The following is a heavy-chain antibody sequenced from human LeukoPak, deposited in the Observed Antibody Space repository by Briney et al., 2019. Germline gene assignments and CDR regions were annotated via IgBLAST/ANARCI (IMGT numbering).Heavy chain of an antibody. J-gene: IGHJ3*02. CDR3: AKVQDSSGQDAFDI. D-gene: IGHD6-19*01. CDR1: GFTFDDYA. Sequence: GGSLSLSCAASGFTFDDYAMHWVRQAPGKGLEGVSGISWNSGSIGYADSVKGRFTISRDNAKNSLYLQMNSLRAEDMALYYCAKVQDSSGQDAFDIWGQGTMVTVSS. V-gene: IGHV3-9*03. CDR2: ISWNSGSI.